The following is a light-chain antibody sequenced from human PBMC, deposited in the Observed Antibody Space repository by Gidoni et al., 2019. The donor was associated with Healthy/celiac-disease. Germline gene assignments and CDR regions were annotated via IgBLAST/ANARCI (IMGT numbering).Light chain of an antibody. J-gene: IGKJ2*01. V-gene: IGKV3-20*01. Sequence: ELVFTQSPGTLSLSPGERATLSCRASQSVSSSYLAWYQQKPGQAPRLLIYGASSRATGIPDRFSGSGSGTDFTRTISRLEPEDFAVYYCQQYGSSPPEYTFGQGTKLEIK. CDR1: QSVSSSY. CDR2: GAS. CDR3: QQYGSSPPEYT.